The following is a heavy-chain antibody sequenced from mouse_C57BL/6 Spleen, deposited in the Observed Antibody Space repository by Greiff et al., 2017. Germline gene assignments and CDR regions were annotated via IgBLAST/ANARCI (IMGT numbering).Heavy chain of an antibody. CDR3: ARDGELYYEYAFAY. J-gene: IGHJ3*01. D-gene: IGHD2-4*01. CDR2: ISYDGSN. V-gene: IGHV3-6*01. Sequence: EVQLVESGPGLVKPSQSLSLTCSVTGYSITSGYYWNWIRQFPGNNLEWMGYISYDGSNNYNPSLKNRISITRETSKNQFFLKLNSVTTEDTATYDCARDGELYYEYAFAYWGQGTLVTVSA. CDR1: GYSITSGYY.